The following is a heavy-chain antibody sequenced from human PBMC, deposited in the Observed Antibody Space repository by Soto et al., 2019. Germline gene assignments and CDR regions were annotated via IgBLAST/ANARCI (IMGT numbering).Heavy chain of an antibody. CDR1: GVSVSSGDHY. D-gene: IGHD5-18*01. CDR2: IQYGAST. CDR3: ARGRGYGYGIDY. V-gene: IGHV4-30-4*01. J-gene: IGHJ4*02. Sequence: QVQLQESGPGLVKPSQTLSLTCTVSGVSVSSGDHYWSWLRQPPGKGLESIVYIQYGASTYYNPSLTSRTTIPVATSKNQFSLMLRSVTAADTAVYYCARGRGYGYGIDYWGQGTLVTVSS.